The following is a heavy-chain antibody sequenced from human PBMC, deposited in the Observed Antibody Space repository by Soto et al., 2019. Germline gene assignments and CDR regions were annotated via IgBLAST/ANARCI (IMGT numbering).Heavy chain of an antibody. J-gene: IGHJ5*02. D-gene: IGHD1-1*01. Sequence: PSETLSLTCTVSGGSISSYYWSWIRRPPGKGLEWIGYIYYSGSTNYNPSLKSRVTISVDTSKNQFSLKLSSVTAADTAVYYCASSSSTTGTKDNWFDPWGQGTLVTVSS. V-gene: IGHV4-59*08. CDR3: ASSSSTTGTKDNWFDP. CDR2: IYYSGST. CDR1: GGSISSYY.